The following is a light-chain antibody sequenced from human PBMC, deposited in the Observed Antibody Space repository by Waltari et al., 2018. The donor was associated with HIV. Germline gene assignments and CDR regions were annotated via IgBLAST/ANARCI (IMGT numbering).Light chain of an antibody. CDR2: RNSDGSH. CDR1: SGHSSYA. J-gene: IGLJ2*01. V-gene: IGLV4-69*01. CDR3: QSYDSSLSNLI. Sequence: QLVLTQSPSASASLGASVKLTCTLRSGHSSYAIAWHQQQPQKGPRYLMNRNSDGSHIKGDGIPDRFSGSSSGAERYLTISSLQSEDEADYYCQSYDSSLSNLIFGGGTKLTVL.